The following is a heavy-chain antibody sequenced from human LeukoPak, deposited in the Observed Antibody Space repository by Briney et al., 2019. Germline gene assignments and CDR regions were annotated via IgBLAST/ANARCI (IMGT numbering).Heavy chain of an antibody. D-gene: IGHD5-24*01. CDR3: ARDERRDGYNLDY. CDR1: GASIRSGDYY. J-gene: IGHJ4*02. V-gene: IGHV4-61*08. Sequence: SQTLSLTCTVSGASIRSGDYYWSWIRQPPGKGLEWIGYIYYSGSTNYNPSLKSRVTISVDTSKNQFSLKLSSVTAADTAVYYCARDERRDGYNLDYWGQGTLVTVSS. CDR2: IYYSGST.